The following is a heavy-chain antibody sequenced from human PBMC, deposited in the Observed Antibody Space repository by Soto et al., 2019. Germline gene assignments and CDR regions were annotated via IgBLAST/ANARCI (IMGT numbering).Heavy chain of an antibody. Sequence: QVQLQESGPGLVKPSETLSLTCTVSGGSISSYYWSWIRQPPGKGLEWIGYIYYNGSTNYNPSLKSRLTISVDTSKTQFVLKLSSVTAADTTVYYCARSDGRYWGQGTLVTVSS. CDR2: IYYNGST. J-gene: IGHJ4*02. CDR3: ARSDGRY. V-gene: IGHV4-59*01. CDR1: GGSISSYY.